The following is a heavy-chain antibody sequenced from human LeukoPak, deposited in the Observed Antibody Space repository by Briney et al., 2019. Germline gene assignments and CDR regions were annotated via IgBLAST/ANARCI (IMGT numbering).Heavy chain of an antibody. CDR3: ARGTLYRGWSYYLDF. CDR2: VYYSGTT. Sequence: SETLSLTCTVSGYSISSGYYWGWIRQPPGQALEWIGSVYYSGTTSYNPSLKSRVTISVDMSKNHFSLRLRSVTAADTAMYYCARGTLYRGWSYYLDFWGQGSQVTVSS. CDR1: GYSISSGYY. D-gene: IGHD6-19*01. J-gene: IGHJ4*02. V-gene: IGHV4-38-2*02.